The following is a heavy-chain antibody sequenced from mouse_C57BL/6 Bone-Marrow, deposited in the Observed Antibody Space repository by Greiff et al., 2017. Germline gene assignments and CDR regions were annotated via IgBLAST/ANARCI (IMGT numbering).Heavy chain of an antibody. Sequence: QVQLKESGPGLVAPSQSLSITCTVSGFSLTSYGVHWVRQPPGKGLEWLVVIWSDGSTTYNSALKSRLSISKDNSKSHVFLKMNSLQTDDTAMYYCARHGNIYYYGSSFYAMDYWGQGTSVTVSS. V-gene: IGHV2-6-1*01. CDR3: ARHGNIYYYGSSFYAMDY. CDR2: IWSDGST. D-gene: IGHD1-1*01. J-gene: IGHJ4*01. CDR1: GFSLTSYG.